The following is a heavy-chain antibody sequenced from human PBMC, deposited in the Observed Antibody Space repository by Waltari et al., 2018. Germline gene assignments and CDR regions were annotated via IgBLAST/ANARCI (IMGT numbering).Heavy chain of an antibody. V-gene: IGHV1-69*01. D-gene: IGHD4-17*01. CDR1: GDVFENYA. CDR3: ARGSKFGDYGDLDY. Sequence: VQLVQSGAEVKKPGSSVRVSCKTSGDVFENYAISWVRQAPGTGLEWMGGIIPMFNNPNYAQRFEGTGTITADESTSTGYMELTGLTSEDTAIYYCARGSKFGDYGDLDYWGQGTLVTVS. J-gene: IGHJ4*02. CDR2: IIPMFNNP.